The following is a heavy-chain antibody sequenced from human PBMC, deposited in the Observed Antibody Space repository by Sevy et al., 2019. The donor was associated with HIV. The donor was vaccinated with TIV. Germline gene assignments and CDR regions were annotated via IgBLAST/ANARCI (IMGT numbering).Heavy chain of an antibody. CDR1: GGSITSLY. Sequence: SETLSLTCTVSGGSITSLYWNWIRQPPGKGLEWIANIYYNGHINYNPSLNSRVTLSLDTSKNQFSLRLSSVTAADTAMYYYAGENAWGRGYSWGQGTLVTVSS. CDR3: AGENAWGRGYS. J-gene: IGHJ4*02. D-gene: IGHD1-26*01. CDR2: IYYNGHI. V-gene: IGHV4-59*08.